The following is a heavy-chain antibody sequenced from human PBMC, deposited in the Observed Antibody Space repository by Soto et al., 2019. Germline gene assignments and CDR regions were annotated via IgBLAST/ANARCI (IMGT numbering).Heavy chain of an antibody. V-gene: IGHV1-46*01. Sequence: ASVKFSCKACGYTFTSYYMHWVREAPGQGLEWMGIINPSGGSTSYAQKFQGRVTMTRDTSTSTVYMELNSLRAEDTAVYYCAKSIGGYYYDSSGFGYYYYYGMDVWGQGTTVTVSS. J-gene: IGHJ6*02. CDR2: INPSGGST. D-gene: IGHD3-22*01. CDR1: GYTFTSYY. CDR3: AKSIGGYYYDSSGFGYYYYYGMDV.